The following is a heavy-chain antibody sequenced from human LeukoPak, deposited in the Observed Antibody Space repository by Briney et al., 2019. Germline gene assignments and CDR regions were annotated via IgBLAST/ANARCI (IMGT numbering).Heavy chain of an antibody. Sequence: SETLSLTCTVSGASISSSSYYWGWLRQPPGKGLEWIGSVYYSGSTYYNPSLKSRVTISVDTSKNQFSLKLSSVTAADTAVYYCARQRGYYFDYWGQGTLVTVSS. D-gene: IGHD3-22*01. CDR1: GASISSSSYY. CDR3: ARQRGYYFDY. CDR2: VYYSGST. V-gene: IGHV4-39*07. J-gene: IGHJ4*02.